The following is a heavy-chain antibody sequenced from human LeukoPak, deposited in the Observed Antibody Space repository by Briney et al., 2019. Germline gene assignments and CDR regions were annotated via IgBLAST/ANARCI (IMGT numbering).Heavy chain of an antibody. CDR1: GGSISSYY. CDR2: IYYSGST. CDR3: ARDPSGNWFDP. V-gene: IGHV4-59*01. J-gene: IGHJ5*02. Sequence: SETLSLTCTVSGGSISSYYWSWIRQPPGKGLEWIGYIYYSGSTNYNPSLKSQVTISVDTSKNQFSLKLSSVTAADTAVCYCARDPSGNWFDPWGQGTLVTVSS. D-gene: IGHD3-10*01.